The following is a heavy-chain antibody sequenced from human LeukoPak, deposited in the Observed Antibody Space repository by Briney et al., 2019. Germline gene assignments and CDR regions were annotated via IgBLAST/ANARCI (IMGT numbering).Heavy chain of an antibody. Sequence: PGGSLRLSCAASGFTFSNDAMSWVRQAPGKGLDWVSAMSSSGGRTYYADSVKGRFTISRDNSKNTLYLQMNSLRAEDTAVYYCAKVAYSSSSGTPIDYWGQGTLVTVSS. CDR2: MSSSGGRT. J-gene: IGHJ4*02. CDR1: GFTFSNDA. D-gene: IGHD6-6*01. CDR3: AKVAYSSSSGTPIDY. V-gene: IGHV3-23*01.